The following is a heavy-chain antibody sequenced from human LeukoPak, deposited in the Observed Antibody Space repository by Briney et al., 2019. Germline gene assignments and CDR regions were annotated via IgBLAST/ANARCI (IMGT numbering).Heavy chain of an antibody. D-gene: IGHD6-19*01. Sequence: SETLSLTCTVSGGSISSYYWSWIRQPAGKGLEWIGRICTSGSTNYNPSLKSRVTMSVDTSKNQFSLKLSSVTAADTAVYYCARDSSSGWEFDYWGQGTLVTVSS. CDR3: ARDSSSGWEFDY. J-gene: IGHJ4*02. CDR2: ICTSGST. V-gene: IGHV4-4*07. CDR1: GGSISSYY.